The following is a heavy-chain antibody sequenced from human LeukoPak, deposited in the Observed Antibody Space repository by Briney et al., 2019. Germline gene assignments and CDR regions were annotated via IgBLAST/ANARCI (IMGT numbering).Heavy chain of an antibody. D-gene: IGHD1-26*01. CDR2: ITSSGTYI. CDR3: ARASGGWDLDY. CDR1: GFTFNVFH. V-gene: IGHV3-21*01. Sequence: GSLRLSFAASGFTFNVFHMNWVRQAPGKGLEWISSITSSGTYITYADSIQGRFTISRDNAKNSLYLQMNSLRVDDTALYYCARASGGWDLDYWGHGTLVTVSS. J-gene: IGHJ4*01.